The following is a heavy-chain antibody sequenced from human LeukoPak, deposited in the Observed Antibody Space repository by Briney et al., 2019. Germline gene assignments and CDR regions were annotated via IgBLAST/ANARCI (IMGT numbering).Heavy chain of an antibody. CDR1: GGSISNNW. CDR3: AGNGYYSIDN. D-gene: IGHD3-22*01. CDR2: IFHSGST. J-gene: IGHJ4*02. Sequence: PSGTLSLTCVVSGGSISNNWWSWVRQPPGKGLEWIGEIFHSGSTTYNPSLESRVTMPIDKSRAQFSLNLNSVTAADTAVYYCAGNGYYSIDNWGQGTLVTVSS. V-gene: IGHV4-4*02.